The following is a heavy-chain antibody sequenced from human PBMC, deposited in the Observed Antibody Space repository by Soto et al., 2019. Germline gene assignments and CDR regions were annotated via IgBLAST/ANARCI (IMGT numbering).Heavy chain of an antibody. CDR3: ARKSSMSVRILLRYNLYAMDV. J-gene: IGHJ6*02. CDR2: INPSGSP. CDR1: GGSFSANH. D-gene: IGHD1-1*01. Sequence: SETLSLTCAVYGGSFSANHWNWIRQSPGKELVWIGEINPSGSPDYNPSLKSRVTISVDTSKNQFSLKLTSVTAADTALYYCARKSSMSVRILLRYNLYAMDVWGQGTSVTVSS. V-gene: IGHV4-34*01.